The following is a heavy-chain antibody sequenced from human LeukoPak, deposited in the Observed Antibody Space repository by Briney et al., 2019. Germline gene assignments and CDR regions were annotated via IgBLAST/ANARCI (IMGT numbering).Heavy chain of an antibody. Sequence: GAVKGSCKASGYTFTSYGISWVRQAPGQGIEWMGWISAYNGNTNYAQKLQGRVTMTTDTSTSTAYMELRSLRSDDTAVYYCARVESAYYCSSTSCPSGNFDYWGQGTLVTVSS. CDR3: ARVESAYYCSSTSCPSGNFDY. V-gene: IGHV1-18*01. CDR1: GYTFTSYG. D-gene: IGHD2-2*01. J-gene: IGHJ4*02. CDR2: ISAYNGNT.